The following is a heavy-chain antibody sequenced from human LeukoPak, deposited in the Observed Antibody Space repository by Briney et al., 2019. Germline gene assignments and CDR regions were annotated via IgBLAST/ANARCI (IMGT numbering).Heavy chain of an antibody. V-gene: IGHV3-21*01. D-gene: IGHD6-6*01. CDR2: ISSSSSYI. CDR1: GFTFSSYS. CDR3: ARGGSSSNDWFDP. Sequence: GGSLRLSCAASGFTFSSYSMNWVRQAPGKGLEWVSTISSSSSYIYYADSVKGRFTISRDNAKNSLYLQMNSLRAEDTAVYYCARGGSSSNDWFDPWGQGILVTVSS. J-gene: IGHJ5*02.